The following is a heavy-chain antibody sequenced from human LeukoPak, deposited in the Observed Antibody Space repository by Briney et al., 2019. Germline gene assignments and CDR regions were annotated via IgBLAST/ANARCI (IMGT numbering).Heavy chain of an antibody. CDR1: GGSISSGGYY. V-gene: IGHV4-31*03. CDR3: ARASAAGTHLDY. Sequence: PSQTLSLTCTVSGGSISSGGYYWSWIRLHPGKGLEWIGYIYYSGSTYYNPSLKSRVTISVDTSKSQFSLKLSSVTAADTAVYYCARASAAGTHLDYWGQGTLVTVSS. CDR2: IYYSGST. J-gene: IGHJ4*02. D-gene: IGHD6-13*01.